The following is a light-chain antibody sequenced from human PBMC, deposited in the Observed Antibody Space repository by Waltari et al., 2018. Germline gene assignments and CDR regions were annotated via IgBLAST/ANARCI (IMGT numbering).Light chain of an antibody. J-gene: IGKJ4*01. CDR2: DAS. CDR3: QQRNTWPLT. V-gene: IGKV3-11*01. CDR1: HTVHNY. Sequence: VLTQSPATLSLSPGERATLSCRASHTVHNYLAWYQQKPGQPPRLLICDASNRATGIPARFSGSVSETDCTLTISSLEPEDFAVYYCQQRNTWPLTFGGGTTVEI.